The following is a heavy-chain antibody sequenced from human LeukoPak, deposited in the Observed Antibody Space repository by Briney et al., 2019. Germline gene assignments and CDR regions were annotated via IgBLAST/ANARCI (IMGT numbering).Heavy chain of an antibody. J-gene: IGHJ3*02. Sequence: ASVKVSCKASGYTFTSYGISWVRQATGQGLEWMGWISAYNGNTNYAKKLQGRVTMTTDTSTSTAYMELRSLRSDDTAVYYCARDGGNIVATILFAFDIWGQGTMVTVSS. CDR2: ISAYNGNT. CDR1: GYTFTSYG. CDR3: ARDGGNIVATILFAFDI. D-gene: IGHD5-12*01. V-gene: IGHV1-18*04.